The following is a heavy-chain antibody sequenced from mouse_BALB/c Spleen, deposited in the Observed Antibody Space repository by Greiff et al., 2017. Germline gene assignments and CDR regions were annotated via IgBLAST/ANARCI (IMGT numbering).Heavy chain of an antibody. D-gene: IGHD2-4*01. CDR3: TPIYYDYDEFAY. Sequence: EVKVVESGGGLVQPGGSMKLSCVASGFTFSNYWMNWVRQSPEKGLEWVAEIRLKSNNYATHYAESVKGRFTISRDDSKSSVYLQMNNLRAEDTGIYYCTPIYYDYDEFAYWGQGTLVTVSA. J-gene: IGHJ3*01. CDR1: GFTFSNYW. V-gene: IGHV6-6*02. CDR2: IRLKSNNYAT.